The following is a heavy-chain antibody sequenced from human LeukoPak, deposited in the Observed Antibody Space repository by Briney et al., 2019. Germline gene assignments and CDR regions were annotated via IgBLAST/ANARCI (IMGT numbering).Heavy chain of an antibody. V-gene: IGHV3-7*01. Sequence: PGGSLTLSCAASGFTFSSYWMSWVRQAPGKGLEWVANIKQDGSEKSYVDSVKGRFTISRDNAKNSLYLQMDSLRAEDTAVYYCARSPTTYYYDSSGYYGEDYWGQGTPVTVSS. CDR1: GFTFSSYW. D-gene: IGHD3-22*01. CDR3: ARSPTTYYYDSSGYYGEDY. CDR2: IKQDGSEK. J-gene: IGHJ4*02.